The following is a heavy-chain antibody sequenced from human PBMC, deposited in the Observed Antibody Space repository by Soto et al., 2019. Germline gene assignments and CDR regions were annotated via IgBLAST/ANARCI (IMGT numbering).Heavy chain of an antibody. CDR3: ASEDYDILTGPFAFDI. CDR1: GDSVSSNSAA. J-gene: IGHJ3*02. CDR2: TYYRSKWYN. D-gene: IGHD3-9*01. Sequence: SQTHSLTCAISGDSVSSNSAAWNWIRQSPSRGLEWLGRTYYRSKWYNDYAVSVKSRITINPDTSKNQFSLQLNSVTPEDTAVYYCASEDYDILTGPFAFDIWGQGTMVTVSS. V-gene: IGHV6-1*01.